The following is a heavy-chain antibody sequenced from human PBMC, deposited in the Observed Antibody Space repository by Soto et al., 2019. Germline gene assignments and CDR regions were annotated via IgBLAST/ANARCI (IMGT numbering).Heavy chain of an antibody. J-gene: IGHJ6*02. D-gene: IGHD6-19*01. CDR2: ISAYNGNT. V-gene: IGHV1-18*01. Sequence: QVQLVQSGAEVKKPGASVKVSCKASGYTFTSYGISWVRQAPGQGLEWMGWISAYNGNTNYAQKLQGRVTMTTDTATSTAYMELRSLRSDDTAVYYCARDDSSGWYSYYGYGMDVWGQGTTVTVSS. CDR1: GYTFTSYG. CDR3: ARDDSSGWYSYYGYGMDV.